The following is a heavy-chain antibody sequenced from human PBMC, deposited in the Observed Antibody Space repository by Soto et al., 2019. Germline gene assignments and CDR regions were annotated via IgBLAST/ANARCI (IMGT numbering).Heavy chain of an antibody. CDR1: GDSVSSNSAA. V-gene: IGHV6-1*01. CDR2: TYYRSKWYN. D-gene: IGHD4-4*01. Sequence: PSQTLSLPCAISGDSVSSNSAAWNWIRQSPSRGLEWLGRTYYRSKWYNDYAVSVKSRITINPDTSKNQFSLQLNSVTPEDTAVYYCARDRTTVNYYYYGMDVWGQGTTVTVSS. CDR3: ARDRTTVNYYYYGMDV. J-gene: IGHJ6*02.